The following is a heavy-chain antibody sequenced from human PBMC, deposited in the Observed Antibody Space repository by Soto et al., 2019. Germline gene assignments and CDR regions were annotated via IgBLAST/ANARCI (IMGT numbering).Heavy chain of an antibody. CDR1: GDSVSSSSAA. D-gene: IGHD3-3*01. V-gene: IGHV6-1*01. CDR3: ARRPVTYYDFWSGYYSYYYGMDV. J-gene: IGHJ6*02. Sequence: SQTLSLTCAISGDSVSSSSAAWNWIRQSPSRGLEWLGRTYYRSKWYNDYAVSVKSRITINPDTSKNQFSLQLNSVTPEDTAVYYCARRPVTYYDFWSGYYSYYYGMDVWGQGTTVTVSS. CDR2: TYYRSKWYN.